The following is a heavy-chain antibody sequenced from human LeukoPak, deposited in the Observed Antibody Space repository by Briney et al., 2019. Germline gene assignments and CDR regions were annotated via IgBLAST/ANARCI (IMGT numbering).Heavy chain of an antibody. CDR1: GFTFSSYG. CDR2: ISYDGSNK. D-gene: IGHD5-12*01. Sequence: PGRSLRLSCAASGFTFSSYGMHWVRQAPGKGLEWVAVISYDGSNKYYADSVKGRFTISRDNSKNTLYLQMNTLRAEDTAVYYCARARVATRGPDYWGQGTLVTVSS. J-gene: IGHJ4*02. V-gene: IGHV3-30*03. CDR3: ARARVATRGPDY.